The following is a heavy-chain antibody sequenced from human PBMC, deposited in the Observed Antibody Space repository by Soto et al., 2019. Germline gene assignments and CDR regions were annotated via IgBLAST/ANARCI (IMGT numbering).Heavy chain of an antibody. Sequence: ASVKGSCKASGYTFTSYGISWVRQAPGQGLEWMGWISAYNGNTNYAQKLQGRVTMTTDTSTSTAYMELRSLRSDDTAVYYCARDGYDYIWGSYRSYDAFDIWGQGTMVTVSS. V-gene: IGHV1-18*01. CDR3: ARDGYDYIWGSYRSYDAFDI. CDR2: ISAYNGNT. CDR1: GYTFTSYG. D-gene: IGHD3-16*02. J-gene: IGHJ3*02.